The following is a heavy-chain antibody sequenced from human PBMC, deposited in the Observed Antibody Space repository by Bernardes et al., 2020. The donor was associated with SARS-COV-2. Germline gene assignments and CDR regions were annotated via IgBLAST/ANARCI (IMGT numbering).Heavy chain of an antibody. CDR1: GYTLTELS. CDR3: ATDSNVVPAAILGTLYYGMDV. CDR2: FDPEDGET. D-gene: IGHD2-2*01. J-gene: IGHJ6*02. Sequence: ASVKVSCKVSGYTLTELSMNWVRQAPGKGLEWMGGFDPEDGETIYAQKFQGRVTMTEDTSTDTAYMELSSLRSEDTAVYYCATDSNVVPAAILGTLYYGMDVWGQGTTVTVSS. V-gene: IGHV1-24*01.